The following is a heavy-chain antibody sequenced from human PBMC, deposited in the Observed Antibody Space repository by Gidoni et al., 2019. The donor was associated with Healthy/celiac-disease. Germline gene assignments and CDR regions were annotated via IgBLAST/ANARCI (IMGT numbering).Heavy chain of an antibody. D-gene: IGHD5-12*01. CDR3: AKDYRWLRSSGHFDY. CDR2: ISGSGGST. V-gene: IGHV3-23*01. J-gene: IGHJ4*02. CDR1: GSTCSSYA. Sequence: EVQLLESGGGLVQPGGSLILSWAASGSTCSSYAMSWVRQAPGKGLEWVSAISGSGGSTYYADSVKGRFTISRDNSKNTLYLQMNSLRAEDTAVYYCAKDYRWLRSSGHFDYWGQGTLVTVSS.